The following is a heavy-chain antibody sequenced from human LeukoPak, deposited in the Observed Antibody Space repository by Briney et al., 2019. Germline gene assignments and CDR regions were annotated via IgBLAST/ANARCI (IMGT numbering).Heavy chain of an antibody. CDR3: ARGLVVVPVAPYYFDY. V-gene: IGHV4-59*01. J-gene: IGHJ4*02. D-gene: IGHD2-2*01. CDR1: GGSISSYY. Sequence: SETLSLTCTVSGGSISSYYWSWIRQPPGKGLEWIGYIYYSGSTNYNPSLKSRVTISVDTSKNQFSLKLSSVTAADTAVYYCARGLVVVPVAPYYFDYWGQGTLVTVSS. CDR2: IYYSGST.